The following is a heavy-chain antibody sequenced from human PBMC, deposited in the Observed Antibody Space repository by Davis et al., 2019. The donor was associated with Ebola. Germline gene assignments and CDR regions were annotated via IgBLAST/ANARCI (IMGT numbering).Heavy chain of an antibody. J-gene: IGHJ6*02. Sequence: SVKVSCKASGFTFTSSAMQWVRQARGQRLEWIGWIVVGSGNTNYAQKFQERVTITRDMSTSTAYMELSSLRSEDTAVYYCAAEANYYYYYGMDVWGQGTTVTVSS. D-gene: IGHD4/OR15-4a*01. CDR3: AAEANYYYYYGMDV. CDR1: GFTFTSSA. V-gene: IGHV1-58*02. CDR2: IVVGSGNT.